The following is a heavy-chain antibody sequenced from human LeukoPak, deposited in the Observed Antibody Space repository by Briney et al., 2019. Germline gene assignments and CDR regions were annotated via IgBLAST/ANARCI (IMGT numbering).Heavy chain of an antibody. CDR1: GFTFSTYD. J-gene: IGHJ3*02. CDR3: AKVYHWGGDFDI. CDR2: ISYDESNK. Sequence: SGGSLRLSCAASGFTFSTYDMHWVRQAPGKGLEWVGLISYDESNKLYADSVKGRFTISRDNSKNTLYLQMNSLRVEDTAVYCCAKVYHWGGDFDIWGQGTMVTVSS. V-gene: IGHV3-30*18. D-gene: IGHD7-27*01.